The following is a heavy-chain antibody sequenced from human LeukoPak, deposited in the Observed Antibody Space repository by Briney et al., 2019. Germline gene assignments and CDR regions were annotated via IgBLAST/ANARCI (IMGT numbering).Heavy chain of an antibody. D-gene: IGHD2-21*02. CDR1: GFTFDDYA. CDR2: ISWNSGSI. CDR3: AKTAVVTAMPTYFDY. Sequence: GRSLRLSCAASGFTFDDYAMHWVRQAPGKGLEWVSGISWNSGSIGYADSVKGRFTISRDNAKNSLYLQMNSLRAEDTALYYCAKTAVVTAMPTYFDYWGQGTLVTVSS. V-gene: IGHV3-9*01. J-gene: IGHJ4*02.